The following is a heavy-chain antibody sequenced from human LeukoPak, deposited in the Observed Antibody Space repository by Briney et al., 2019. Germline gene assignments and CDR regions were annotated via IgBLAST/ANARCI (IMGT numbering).Heavy chain of an antibody. J-gene: IGHJ6*02. Sequence: SVKVPCKASGGTFSSYAISWVRRAPGQGLEWMGRIIPILGIANYAQKFQGRVTITADKSTSTAYMELSSLRSEDTAVYYCARGINGMDVWGQGTTVTVSS. V-gene: IGHV1-69*04. CDR1: GGTFSSYA. D-gene: IGHD3-16*01. CDR2: IIPILGIA. CDR3: ARGINGMDV.